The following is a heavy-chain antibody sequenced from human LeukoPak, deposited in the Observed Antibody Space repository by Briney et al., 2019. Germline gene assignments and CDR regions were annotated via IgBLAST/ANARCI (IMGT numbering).Heavy chain of an antibody. CDR2: ISYDGSNK. J-gene: IGHJ4*02. CDR3: AREPVLLWFGELFGGPDY. CDR1: GFTFSDYG. V-gene: IGHV3-30*03. Sequence: GRSLRLSCAASGFTFSDYGMHWVRQAPGKGLEWVAVISYDGSNKYYADSVKGRFTISRDNSKNTLYLQMNSLRAEDTAVYYCAREPVLLWFGELFGGPDYRGQGTLVTVSS. D-gene: IGHD3-10*01.